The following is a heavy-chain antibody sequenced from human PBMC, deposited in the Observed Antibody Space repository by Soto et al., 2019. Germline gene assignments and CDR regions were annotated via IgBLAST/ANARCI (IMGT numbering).Heavy chain of an antibody. V-gene: IGHV4-34*01. Sequence: PSETLSLTCAVYGGSFSGYYWSWIRQPPGKGLEWIGEINHSGSTNYNPSLKSRVTISVDTSKNQFSLKLSSVTAADTAVYYCARGGCSGGSCYSARYYYYGMDVWGQGTTVTVSS. CDR1: GGSFSGYY. CDR3: ARGGCSGGSCYSARYYYYGMDV. CDR2: INHSGST. D-gene: IGHD2-15*01. J-gene: IGHJ6*02.